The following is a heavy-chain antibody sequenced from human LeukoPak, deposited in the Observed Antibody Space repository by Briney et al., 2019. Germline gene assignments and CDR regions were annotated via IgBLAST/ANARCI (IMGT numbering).Heavy chain of an antibody. CDR2: ISGSSSHT. Sequence: KPGGSLILSCAASEFTFSDYYMNWIRQAPGKGLEWLSYISGSSSHTNYADSVKGRFTISRDNAKNSLYLQMNSLRAEDSAVYYCARGGGYYFDYWGQGTLVTVSS. CDR3: ARGGGYYFDY. D-gene: IGHD6-13*01. CDR1: EFTFSDYY. J-gene: IGHJ4*02. V-gene: IGHV3-11*05.